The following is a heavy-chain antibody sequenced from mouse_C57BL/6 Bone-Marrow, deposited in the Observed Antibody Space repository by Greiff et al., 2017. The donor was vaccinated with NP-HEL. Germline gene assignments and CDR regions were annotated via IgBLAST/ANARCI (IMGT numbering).Heavy chain of an antibody. J-gene: IGHJ3*01. CDR1: GYTFTSYW. CDR2: IYPGNSDT. V-gene: IGHV1-5*01. Sequence: VQLQQSGTVLARPGASVKMSCTTSGYTFTSYWMHWVKQRPGQGLEWIGAIYPGNSDTSYNQKFKGKAKLTAVTSASTAYMELSSLTNEDSAVYYCTRSSLYYYGSSVFAYWGQGTLVTVSA. D-gene: IGHD1-1*01. CDR3: TRSSLYYYGSSVFAY.